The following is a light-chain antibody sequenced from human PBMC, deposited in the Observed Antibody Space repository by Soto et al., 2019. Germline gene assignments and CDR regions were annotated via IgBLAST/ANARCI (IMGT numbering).Light chain of an antibody. Sequence: EIVMTQSPATVSVSPGERVTLSCRASQSVSNKLAWYQQKPGQAPRLLIYDASGRAGSVPARLSGSGSGTEFTLNISSLQSEDFEVYLCQQYDDWPPTSGQGTKVDIK. CDR1: QSVSNK. CDR2: DAS. J-gene: IGKJ1*01. V-gene: IGKV3-15*01. CDR3: QQYDDWPPT.